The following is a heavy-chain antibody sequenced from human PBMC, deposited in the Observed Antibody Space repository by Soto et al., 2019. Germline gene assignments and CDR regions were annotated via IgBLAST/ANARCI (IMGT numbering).Heavy chain of an antibody. J-gene: IGHJ4*01. CDR1: GFTFSSYW. CDR3: ARDNWNSY. CDR2: IHNDGSTT. V-gene: IGHV3-74*01. Sequence: PGGSLRLSCAASGFTFSSYWMHWVRQAPGKGLMWVSRIHNDGSTTRYADSVKGRFTISRDNAKNTLYLQMSGLRVEDTAVYYCARDNWNSYWGQGTLVTVSS. D-gene: IGHD1-7*01.